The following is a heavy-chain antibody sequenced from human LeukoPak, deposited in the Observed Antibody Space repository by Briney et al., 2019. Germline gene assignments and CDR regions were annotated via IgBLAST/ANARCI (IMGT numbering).Heavy chain of an antibody. CDR1: GFTFSSYA. J-gene: IGHJ4*02. CDR2: ISYDGSNK. D-gene: IGHD5-18*01. CDR3: ARDQGGAMDPRVCDY. V-gene: IGHV3-30-3*01. Sequence: GGSLRLSCAASGFTFSSYAMHWVRQAPGKGLEWVAVISYDGSNKYYADSVKGRFTISRDNSKNTPYLQMNSLRAEDTAVYYCARDQGGAMDPRVCDYWGQGTLVTVSS.